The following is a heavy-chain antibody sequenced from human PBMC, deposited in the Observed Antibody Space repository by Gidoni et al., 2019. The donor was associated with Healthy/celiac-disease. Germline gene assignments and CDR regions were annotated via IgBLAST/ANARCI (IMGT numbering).Heavy chain of an antibody. D-gene: IGHD6-6*01. V-gene: IGHV4-34*01. CDR2: INHSGST. CDR1: GGSFSGYY. Sequence: QVQLQQWGAGLLKPSETLSLTCAVYGGSFSGYYWSWIRQPPGKGLEWIGEINHSGSTNYNPSLKSRVTISVDTSKNQFSLKLSSVTAADTAVYYCARLSIAAHSNWFDPWGQGTLVTVSS. J-gene: IGHJ5*02. CDR3: ARLSIAAHSNWFDP.